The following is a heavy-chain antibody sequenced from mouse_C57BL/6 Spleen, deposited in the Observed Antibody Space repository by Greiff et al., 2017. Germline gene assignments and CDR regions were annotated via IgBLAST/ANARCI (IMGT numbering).Heavy chain of an antibody. CDR3: ARPSYGSSPAWFAY. CDR2: INPNYGTT. Sequence: EVQLQESGPELVKPGASVKISCKASGYSFTDYNMNWVKQSNGKSLEWIGVINPNYGTTSYNQKFKGKATLTVDQSSSTAYMQLNSLTSEDSAVYYCARPSYGSSPAWFAYWGQGTLVTVSA. V-gene: IGHV1-39*01. J-gene: IGHJ3*01. D-gene: IGHD1-1*01. CDR1: GYSFTDYN.